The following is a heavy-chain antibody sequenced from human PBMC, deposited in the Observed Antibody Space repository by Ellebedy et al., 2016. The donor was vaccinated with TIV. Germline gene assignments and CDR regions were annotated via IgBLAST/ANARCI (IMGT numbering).Heavy chain of an antibody. Sequence: GESLKISCAGSGFTFSDYNIHWVRQAPEKGLEWVSSIGSSTSNYADSARGRFTISRDNAKNTLYLQMNGLRAEDTAVYYCAREVWYPASWGQGTLVTVSS. D-gene: IGHD6-13*01. CDR1: GFTFSDYN. CDR3: AREVWYPAS. CDR2: IGSSTS. J-gene: IGHJ4*02. V-gene: IGHV3-69-1*01.